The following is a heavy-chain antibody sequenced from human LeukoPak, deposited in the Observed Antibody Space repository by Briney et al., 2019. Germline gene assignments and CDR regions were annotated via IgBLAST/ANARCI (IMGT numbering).Heavy chain of an antibody. CDR1: GYTFTSYY. Sequence: ASVKVSCKASGYTFTSYYMHWVRQAPGQGLEWMGIINSSGGSTSYAQKFQGRVTMTRDMSTSTVYMELSSLRSEDTAVYYCARDGIVVVPAAILESYYYYYMDVWGKGTTVTVSS. V-gene: IGHV1-46*01. J-gene: IGHJ6*03. CDR3: ARDGIVVVPAAILESYYYYYMDV. D-gene: IGHD2-2*02. CDR2: INSSGGST.